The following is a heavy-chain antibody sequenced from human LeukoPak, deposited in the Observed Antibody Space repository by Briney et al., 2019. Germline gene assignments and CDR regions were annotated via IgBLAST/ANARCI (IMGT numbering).Heavy chain of an antibody. Sequence: GASVKVSCKASGGTFSSYAISWVRQAPGQGLEWMGGIIPIFGTANYAQKFQGRVTITTDESTSTAYMELSSLRSEDTAVYYCARELEAANWFDPWGQGTLVTVSS. CDR1: GGTFSSYA. V-gene: IGHV1-69*05. D-gene: IGHD6-25*01. CDR2: IIPIFGTA. J-gene: IGHJ5*02. CDR3: ARELEAANWFDP.